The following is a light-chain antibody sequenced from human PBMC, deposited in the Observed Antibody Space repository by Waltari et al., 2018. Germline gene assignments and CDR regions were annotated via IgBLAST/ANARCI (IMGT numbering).Light chain of an antibody. Sequence: EIGLTQSQGTLSLSPGERATGPCRASQRVSSSYLAWYQQKPGKAPSVLIHGASNRATGIPDRFSVSWSGTDFTLTISRLEPEDFAVYYCQQYGSSPWTFGQGTKVEIK. CDR2: GAS. CDR3: QQYGSSPWT. J-gene: IGKJ1*01. CDR1: QRVSSSY. V-gene: IGKV3-20*01.